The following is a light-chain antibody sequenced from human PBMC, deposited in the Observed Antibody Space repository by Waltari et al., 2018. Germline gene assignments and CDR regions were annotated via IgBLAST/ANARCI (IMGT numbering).Light chain of an antibody. J-gene: IGKJ1*01. CDR3: LQDTHWPRA. Sequence: DVVMTQSPLSLPVTLGQPASVPCRSSQSLVSSDGNTYLNWIHQRPGQSPRRLIYRVSNRGAGVPDRFRGSGSGTDFTLKISRVEAEGGGGYYWLQDTHWPRAFGQGTKVEIK. V-gene: IGKV2-30*01. CDR1: QSLVSSDGNTY. CDR2: RVS.